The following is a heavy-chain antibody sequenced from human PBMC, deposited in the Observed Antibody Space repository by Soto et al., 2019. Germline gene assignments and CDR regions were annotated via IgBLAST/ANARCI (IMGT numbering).Heavy chain of an antibody. CDR1: GITFSSYA. V-gene: IGHV3-23*01. J-gene: IGHJ4*02. CDR2: VRGSSGGT. CDR3: AKDPNGDYVGAFDS. D-gene: IGHD4-17*01. Sequence: EVQLLESGGGLVQPGGSLRLSCAASGITFSSYAMTWVRQVPGNGLEWVSSVRGSSGGTYYADAVKGRFTISRDNSKNTLYLQMNSLRAEDTAIYYCAKDPNGDYVGAFDSWGQGALVTVSS.